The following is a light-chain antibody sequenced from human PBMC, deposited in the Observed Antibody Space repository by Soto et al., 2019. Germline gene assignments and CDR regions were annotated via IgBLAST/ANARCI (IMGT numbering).Light chain of an antibody. CDR3: SSYAGSNTVYV. CDR2: EVS. Sequence: QSALTQPPSASGSPGQSVTISCTGTSSDVGGYNYVSWYQQHPGKAPKLMIYEVSKRPSGVPDRFSASKSGNTASLTVSGLQAEDEADYYCSSYAGSNTVYVFGTGTKVT. CDR1: SSDVGGYNY. V-gene: IGLV2-8*01. J-gene: IGLJ1*01.